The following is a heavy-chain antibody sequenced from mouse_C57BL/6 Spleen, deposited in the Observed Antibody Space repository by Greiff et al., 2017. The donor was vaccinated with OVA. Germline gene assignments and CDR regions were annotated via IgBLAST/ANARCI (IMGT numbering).Heavy chain of an antibody. V-gene: IGHV1-18*01. CDR3: ARGNYGSSYVDLYFYV. J-gene: IGHJ1*03. CDR1: GYTFTDYN. CDR2: INPNNGGT. Sequence: VQLQQSGPELVKPGASVKIPCKASGYTFTDYNMDWVKQSHGKSLEWIGDINPNNGGTIYNQKFKGKATLTVDKSSSTAYMELRSLTSEDTAVYYCARGNYGSSYVDLYFYVWGTATTVTVSS. D-gene: IGHD1-1*01.